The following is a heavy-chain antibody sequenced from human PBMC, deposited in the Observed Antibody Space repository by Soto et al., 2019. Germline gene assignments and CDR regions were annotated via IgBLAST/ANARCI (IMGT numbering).Heavy chain of an antibody. V-gene: IGHV3-66*01. Sequence: EVQLVESGGGLVQPGGSLRLSCAASTFTVSSNYMSWVRQAPGKGLEWVSVIYSGGSTYYADSVKGRFTISRDNSKNTLYLQMNSLRAEDTAVYYCATSQVAAYFNYWGQGTLVTVSS. CDR3: ATSQVAAYFNY. J-gene: IGHJ4*02. CDR1: TFTVSSNY. CDR2: IYSGGST. D-gene: IGHD6-19*01.